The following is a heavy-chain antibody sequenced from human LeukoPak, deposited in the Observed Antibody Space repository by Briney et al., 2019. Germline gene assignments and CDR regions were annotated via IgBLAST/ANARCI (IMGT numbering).Heavy chain of an antibody. V-gene: IGHV5-51*01. CDR1: GYSFTSYW. CDR2: IYPGDSDT. Sequence: GESLKISCKGSGYSFTSYWIGWVRQMPGKGLEWMGIIYPGDSDTRYSPSFQGQVTISADKSISTAYLQWSSLKASDTAMYYCARRGYSYGPGGYYYYMDVWGKGTTVTVSS. D-gene: IGHD5-18*01. J-gene: IGHJ6*03. CDR3: ARRGYSYGPGGYYYYMDV.